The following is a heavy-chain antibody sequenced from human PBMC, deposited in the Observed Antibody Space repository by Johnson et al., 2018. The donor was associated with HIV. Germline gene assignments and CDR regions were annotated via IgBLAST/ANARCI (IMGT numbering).Heavy chain of an antibody. V-gene: IGHV3-9*01. J-gene: IGHJ3*02. D-gene: IGHD6-6*01. CDR1: GFTFDDYA. CDR3: AKVTPYSSSSSAFDI. Sequence: VQLVESGGGLVQPGRSLRLSCAASGFTFDDYAMHWVRQAPGKGLEWVSGISWNSGSIGYADSVKGRFTISRDNAKNSLYLQINSLRAEDTALYYCAKVTPYSSSSSAFDIWGQGTMVTVSS. CDR2: ISWNSGSI.